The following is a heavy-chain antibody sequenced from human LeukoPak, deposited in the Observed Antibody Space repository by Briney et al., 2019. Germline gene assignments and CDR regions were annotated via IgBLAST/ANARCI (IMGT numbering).Heavy chain of an antibody. CDR1: GGSFSGYY. Sequence: PSETLSLTCAVYGGSFSGYYWSWIRQPPGKGLEWIGEINHSGSANYNPSLKSRVTISVDTSKNQFSLKLSSVTAADTAVYYCARQAAALGAYYFDYWGQGTLVTVSS. J-gene: IGHJ4*02. CDR3: ARQAAALGAYYFDY. V-gene: IGHV4-34*01. CDR2: INHSGSA. D-gene: IGHD6-6*01.